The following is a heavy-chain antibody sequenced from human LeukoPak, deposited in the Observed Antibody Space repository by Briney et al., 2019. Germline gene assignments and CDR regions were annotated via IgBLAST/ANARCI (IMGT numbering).Heavy chain of an antibody. J-gene: IGHJ4*02. CDR3: AKNGVAMVADY. D-gene: IGHD5-18*01. V-gene: IGHV3-30*18. CDR1: GFTFSSYG. Sequence: GGSLRLSCAASGFTFSSYGMHWVRQAPGKGLEWVAVISYDGSNKYYADSVKGRFTISRDNSKNTLYLQMNSLRAEDTAVYYCAKNGVAMVADYWGQGTLVTVSS. CDR2: ISYDGSNK.